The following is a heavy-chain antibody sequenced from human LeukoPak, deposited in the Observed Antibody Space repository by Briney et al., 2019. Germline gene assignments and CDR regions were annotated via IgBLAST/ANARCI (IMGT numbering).Heavy chain of an antibody. CDR1: GGSISGGGYY. D-gene: IGHD3-22*01. Sequence: PSQTLSLTCTVSGGSISGGGYYWSWIRQHPGKGLEWIGYIYYSGSTYYNPSLKSRVTISVDTSKNHFSLKLSSVTAADTAVYYCARLNYYDSSGYYRTKNYGMDVWGQGTTVTVSS. CDR2: IYYSGST. J-gene: IGHJ6*02. V-gene: IGHV4-31*03. CDR3: ARLNYYDSSGYYRTKNYGMDV.